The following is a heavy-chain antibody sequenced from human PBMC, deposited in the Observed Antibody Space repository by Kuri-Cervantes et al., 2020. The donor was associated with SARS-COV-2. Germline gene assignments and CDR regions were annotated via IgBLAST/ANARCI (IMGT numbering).Heavy chain of an antibody. J-gene: IGHJ4*02. CDR2: IWYDGSNK. CDR3: ARAQQWLEPNFDY. Sequence: GGSLRLSCAASGFTFSSYGMHRVRQAPGKGLEWVAVIWYDGSNKYYADSVKGRFTISRDNSKNTLYLQMNSLRAEDTAVYYCARAQQWLEPNFDYWGQGTLVTVSS. CDR1: GFTFSSYG. V-gene: IGHV3-33*01. D-gene: IGHD6-19*01.